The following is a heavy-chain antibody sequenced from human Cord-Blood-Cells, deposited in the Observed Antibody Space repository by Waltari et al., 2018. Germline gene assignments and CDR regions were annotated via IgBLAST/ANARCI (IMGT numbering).Heavy chain of an antibody. J-gene: IGHJ4*02. CDR3: TRKHGDIDY. Sequence: EVQLVESGGGVVQPGGSLRLSCAASGFPSADYAMHWVRQAPGKGLEWVSLISGDGGSTYYADSVKGRFTISRDNSKNSLYLQMNSLRTEDTALYYCTRKHGDIDYWGQGTLVTVSS. V-gene: IGHV3-43*02. CDR2: ISGDGGST. D-gene: IGHD5-12*01. CDR1: GFPSADYA.